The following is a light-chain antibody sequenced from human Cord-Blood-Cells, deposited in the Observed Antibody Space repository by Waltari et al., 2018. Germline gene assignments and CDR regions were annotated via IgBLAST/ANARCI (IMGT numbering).Light chain of an antibody. CDR2: AAS. J-gene: IGKJ3*01. CDR3: QQSYSTPFT. Sequence: DIQMTQSPSSLSASVGDRVPITFRASQSITSYLNWYQQKPGKAPKLLIYAASSLQSGVPSRFSGSVSGTDFTLTISSLQPEDFATYYCQQSYSTPFTFGPGTKVDIK. CDR1: QSITSY. V-gene: IGKV1-39*01.